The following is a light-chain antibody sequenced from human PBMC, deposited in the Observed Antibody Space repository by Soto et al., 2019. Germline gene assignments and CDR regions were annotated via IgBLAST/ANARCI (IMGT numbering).Light chain of an antibody. V-gene: IGLV2-14*03. J-gene: IGLJ1*01. CDR3: TSSTSRGTYV. CDR2: NVS. CDR1: SSDVGAYNF. Sequence: QSALTQPAYVSGSPGQSITISCTGTSSDVGAYNFVSWYRQHPGKAPKLIIYNVSDRPSGVSNRFSGSKSANTASLTISGLQAEDEADYYCTSSTSRGTYVFGTGTKVTVL.